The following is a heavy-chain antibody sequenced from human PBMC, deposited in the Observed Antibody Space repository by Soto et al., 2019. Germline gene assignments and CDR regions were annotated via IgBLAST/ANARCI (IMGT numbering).Heavy chain of an antibody. CDR2: MSHDGRND. J-gene: IGHJ3*02. V-gene: IGHV3-30*04. D-gene: IGHD3-10*01. CDR3: ARDLYFGAGDAIDI. CDR1: GFTVSGFL. Sequence: GGSLRLSCAASGFTVSGFLMHWVRQVPGKGLEWVALMSHDGRNDYYADSVKGRFSISRDNSKNTLYLQMNSLRAEDTAVHYCARDLYFGAGDAIDIWGQGTMVTVSS.